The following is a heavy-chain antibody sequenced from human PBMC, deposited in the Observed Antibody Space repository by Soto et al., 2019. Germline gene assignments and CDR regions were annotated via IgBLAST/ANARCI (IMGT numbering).Heavy chain of an antibody. Sequence: SETLSLTCTVSGGSVSSGSYYWSWIRQPPGKGLEWIGRLNTYGNTHYNPSLKSRVTVSVDTSRNQFFLTLRSVTAADSAVYHCGRESGETWDYEASWGQGTPVTVSS. D-gene: IGHD1-7*01. CDR2: LNTYGNT. J-gene: IGHJ5*02. V-gene: IGHV4-61*01. CDR1: GGSVSSGSYY. CDR3: GRESGETWDYEAS.